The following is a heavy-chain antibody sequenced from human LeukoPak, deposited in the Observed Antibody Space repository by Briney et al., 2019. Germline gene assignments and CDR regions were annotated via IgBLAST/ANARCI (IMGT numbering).Heavy chain of an antibody. CDR2: INHSGST. J-gene: IGHJ5*02. V-gene: IGHV4-34*01. CDR1: GGSFSGYY. D-gene: IGHD6-13*01. Sequence: PSETLSLTCAVYGGSFSGYYWSWIRQPPGKGLEWVGEINHSGSTNYNPSLKSRVTISVDTSKNQFSLKLSSVTAADTAVYYCARGGSSSWYNWFDPWGQGTLVTVSS. CDR3: ARGGSSSWYNWFDP.